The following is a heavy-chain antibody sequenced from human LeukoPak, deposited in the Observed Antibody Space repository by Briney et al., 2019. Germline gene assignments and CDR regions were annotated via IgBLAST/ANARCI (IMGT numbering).Heavy chain of an antibody. J-gene: IGHJ5*02. D-gene: IGHD3-22*01. Sequence: PSETLSLTCTVSGASISSYYWSWIRQPPGKGLEWIGYIYYSGSTNYNPSLKSRVTISVDTSKNQFSLKLSSVTAADTAVYYCARGGGYYDSSGYYSMEGIDWFDPWGQGTLVTVSS. V-gene: IGHV4-59*01. CDR3: ARGGGYYDSSGYYSMEGIDWFDP. CDR1: GASISSYY. CDR2: IYYSGST.